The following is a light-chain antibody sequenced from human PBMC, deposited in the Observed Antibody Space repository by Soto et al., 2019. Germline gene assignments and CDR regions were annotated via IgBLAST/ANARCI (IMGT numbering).Light chain of an antibody. Sequence: DIQMTQSPSSLSASVGDRVTITCRASQSISSYLNWYQQKPGKAPKLLIYAASSLQSGVTSRFSGSESGTDFTLTISSLQPEDFATYYCQQSCSTAFTFGPGTKVDIK. V-gene: IGKV1-39*01. CDR2: AAS. CDR3: QQSCSTAFT. CDR1: QSISSY. J-gene: IGKJ3*01.